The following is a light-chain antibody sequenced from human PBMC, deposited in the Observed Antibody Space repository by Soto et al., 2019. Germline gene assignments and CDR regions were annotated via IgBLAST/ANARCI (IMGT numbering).Light chain of an antibody. V-gene: IGLV2-14*01. CDR2: DVS. J-gene: IGLJ1*01. Sequence: SALTQPASVSGSPGQSITISCTGTSSDVGGYNYVSWYQQHPGKAPKLMIYDVSNRPSGVSNRVSGSKSGNTASLTISGLQAEDEADYYCSSYTSSRVSVLGTGTKVTV. CDR1: SSDVGGYNY. CDR3: SSYTSSRVSV.